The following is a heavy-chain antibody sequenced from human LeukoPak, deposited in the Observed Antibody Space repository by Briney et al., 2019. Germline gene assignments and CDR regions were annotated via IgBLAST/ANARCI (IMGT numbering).Heavy chain of an antibody. CDR3: ARSSGAYQSFDY. V-gene: IGHV4-59*01. CDR1: TASISSYY. CDR2: LYYSGIT. Sequence: SETLSLTCTLSTASISSYYWSWIRQPPGKGLEWIGYLYYSGITDYKRSLESRVNISVDTSNNQFSLKVYSVTAADTAVYYCARSSGAYQSFDYWGQGTLVPVSS. D-gene: IGHD1-26*01. J-gene: IGHJ4*02.